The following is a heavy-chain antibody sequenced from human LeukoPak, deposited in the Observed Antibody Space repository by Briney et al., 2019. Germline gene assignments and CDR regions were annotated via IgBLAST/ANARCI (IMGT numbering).Heavy chain of an antibody. CDR2: INHSGST. CDR1: VGSSSGYY. Sequence: PSEALSLTCALYVGSSSGYYWSWIRQPPGEGVEWVGKINHSGSTNYNPYLKSRVTISVDTSKNQISLKLSSVTAADTAVYYCARQIDISMVPEDYWGQGTLVTVSS. V-gene: IGHV4-34*01. CDR3: ARQIDISMVPEDY. J-gene: IGHJ4*02. D-gene: IGHD5-18*01.